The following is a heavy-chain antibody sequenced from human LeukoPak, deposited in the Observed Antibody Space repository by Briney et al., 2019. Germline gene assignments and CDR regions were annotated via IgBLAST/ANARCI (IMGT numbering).Heavy chain of an antibody. D-gene: IGHD3-10*01. V-gene: IGHV4-59*07. CDR1: GGPISTYY. CDR3: ARASYYGNGMDV. Sequence: SDTLSLTCSVSGGPISTYYWRWIRESTRKGLEGIGHIDYSGNTNYTPSLKSRVTMSVDMSKNQFSLRLNSLTAADTAVYYCARASYYGNGMDVWGQGTTVSVSS. J-gene: IGHJ6*02. CDR2: IDYSGNT.